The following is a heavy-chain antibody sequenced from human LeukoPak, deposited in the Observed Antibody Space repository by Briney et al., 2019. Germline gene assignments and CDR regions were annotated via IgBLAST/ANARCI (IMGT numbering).Heavy chain of an antibody. Sequence: SETLSLTCTVSGGSISSSSYYWGWIRQPPGKGLEWIGSIYYSGSTNYNPSLKSRVTISVDTSKNQFSLKLSSVTAADTAVYYCARAVVVRNRRYYYYYYMDVWGKGTTVIVSS. V-gene: IGHV4-39*07. J-gene: IGHJ6*03. CDR3: ARAVVVRNRRYYYYYYMDV. CDR2: IYYSGST. D-gene: IGHD2-15*01. CDR1: GGSISSSSYY.